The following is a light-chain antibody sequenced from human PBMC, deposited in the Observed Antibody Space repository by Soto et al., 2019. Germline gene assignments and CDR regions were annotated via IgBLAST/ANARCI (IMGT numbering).Light chain of an antibody. J-gene: IGKJ1*01. CDR2: QIS. CDR3: VQFSHFPRT. Sequence: DIVMTQTPLSSPVTLGQPASISCRSSQSLVYSDGNTYLSWLQQRPGQPPRLLIYQISNRFSGVPDRFIGSGAGTDFTLKISRVEAEDVGVYYCVQFSHFPRTFGQGTKVEIK. V-gene: IGKV2-24*01. CDR1: QSLVYSDGNTY.